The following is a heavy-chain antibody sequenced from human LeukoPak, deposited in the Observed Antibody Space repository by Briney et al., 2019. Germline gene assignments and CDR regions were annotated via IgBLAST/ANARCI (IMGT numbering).Heavy chain of an antibody. Sequence: SEALSLTCSVSGVSISIYYWSWIRQAPDKGLEWIGYIYYSRSTNYHPSLKSRVTMSVETSKSQLSLKLSSVTSADTAVYYCVRGGQGFDSWGQGTLVTVSP. J-gene: IGHJ5*01. V-gene: IGHV4-59*01. CDR2: IYYSRST. CDR3: VRGGQGFDS. CDR1: GVSISIYY.